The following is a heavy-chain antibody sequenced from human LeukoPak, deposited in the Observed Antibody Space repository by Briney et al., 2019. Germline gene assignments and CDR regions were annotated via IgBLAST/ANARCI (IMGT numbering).Heavy chain of an antibody. D-gene: IGHD5-12*01. CDR1: GGSFSGYY. CDR3: AGALVRATMVWYFDL. CDR2: ISHSGST. Sequence: TETLSLTCAVPGGSFSGYYWSWIRQPPGKGLEWIGEISHSGSTNYSPSLKSRVTISVDTSKNQFSLSLSSVTAADTAVYYCAGALVRATMVWYFDLWGRGTLVTVSS. V-gene: IGHV4-34*01. J-gene: IGHJ2*01.